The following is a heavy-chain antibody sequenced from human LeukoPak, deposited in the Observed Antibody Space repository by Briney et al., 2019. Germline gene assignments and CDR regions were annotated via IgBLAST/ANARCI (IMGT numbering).Heavy chain of an antibody. Sequence: ASVKVSCKASGGTFSSYAISWVRQAPGQGLEWMGGIIPIFGTANYAQKFQGRVTITADESTSTAYMELSSLRSEDTAVYYCARDILYDSSGYYLDSWGQGTLVTVSS. J-gene: IGHJ5*01. CDR3: ARDILYDSSGYYLDS. D-gene: IGHD3-22*01. V-gene: IGHV1-69*13. CDR2: IIPIFGTA. CDR1: GGTFSSYA.